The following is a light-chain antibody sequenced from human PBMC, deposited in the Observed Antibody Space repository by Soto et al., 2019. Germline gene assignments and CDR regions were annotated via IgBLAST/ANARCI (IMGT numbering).Light chain of an antibody. CDR2: DAS. V-gene: IGKV3-11*01. CDR1: QSVGSY. Sequence: EIVLTQSPATLSLSPGEIATLSCRASQSVGSYLAWYQHIRGQAPRLLIYDASNRATGIPARFSGSGSGTDFTLTISSLEPEDFAVYYCQQRGNWPPTWTFGQGTKVESK. J-gene: IGKJ1*01. CDR3: QQRGNWPPTWT.